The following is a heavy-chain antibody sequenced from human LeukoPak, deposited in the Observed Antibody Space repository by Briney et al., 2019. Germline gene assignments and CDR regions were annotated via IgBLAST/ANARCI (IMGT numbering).Heavy chain of an antibody. D-gene: IGHD6-13*01. V-gene: IGHV4-39*02. CDR2: IYYSGST. CDR3: AREGVAAAGFDP. J-gene: IGHJ5*02. Sequence: SETLSLTCTVSGGSISSSSYYWGWIRQPPGKGLEWIGSIYYSGSTYYNPSLKSRVTISVDTSKNQFSLKLSSVTAADTAVYYCAREGVAAAGFDPWGQGTLVTVSS. CDR1: GGSISSSSYY.